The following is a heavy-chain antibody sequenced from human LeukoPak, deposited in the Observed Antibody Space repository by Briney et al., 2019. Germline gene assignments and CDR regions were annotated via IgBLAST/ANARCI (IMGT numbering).Heavy chain of an antibody. CDR3: ARTITMTFHYYYYMDV. Sequence: PSETLSLTCTVSGGSISSTSYYWGWIRQPPGKGLEWIGSIYYSGSTYYNPSLKSRVAISVDTSKNQFSLKLSSVTAADTAVYYCARTITMTFHYYYYMDVWGKGTTVTVSS. CDR1: GGSISSTSYY. D-gene: IGHD3-22*01. CDR2: IYYSGST. V-gene: IGHV4-39*07. J-gene: IGHJ6*03.